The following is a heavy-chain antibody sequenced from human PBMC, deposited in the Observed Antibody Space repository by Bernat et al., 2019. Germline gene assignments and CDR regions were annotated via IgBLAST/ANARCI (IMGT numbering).Heavy chain of an antibody. D-gene: IGHD6-13*01. Sequence: EVQLLESGGGLVQPGGSLRLSCAASGFTFSNAWMNWVRQAPGKGLEWVGRIKSKTDGGTTDYAAPVKGRFTISRDDSKNTLYLQMNSLKTEDTAVYYCTTDGVDSSSWYDIRFDYWGQGTLVTVSS. CDR3: TTDGVDSSSWYDIRFDY. J-gene: IGHJ4*02. CDR2: IKSKTDGGTT. V-gene: IGHV3-15*07. CDR1: GFTFSNAW.